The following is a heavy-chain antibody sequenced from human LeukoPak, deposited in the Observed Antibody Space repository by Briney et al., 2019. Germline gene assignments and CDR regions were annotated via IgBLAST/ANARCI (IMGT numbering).Heavy chain of an antibody. Sequence: GGSLRLSCAASGFTFRNYWMHWVRQAPGKGLVWVSRINSDGSSTSYADSVKGRFTISRDNAKNTLYLQMNSLRAEDTAVYYCAREGDQGLFCGSTNCYVYWGQGTLVTVSS. D-gene: IGHD2-2*01. V-gene: IGHV3-74*01. CDR3: AREGDQGLFCGSTNCYVY. CDR1: GFTFRNYW. J-gene: IGHJ4*02. CDR2: INSDGSST.